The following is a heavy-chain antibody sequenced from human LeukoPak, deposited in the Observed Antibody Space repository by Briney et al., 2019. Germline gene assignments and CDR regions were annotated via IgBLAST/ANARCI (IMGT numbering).Heavy chain of an antibody. CDR1: GITVSSMY. J-gene: IGHJ4*02. Sequence: PGGSLRLSCAASGITVSSMYISWVRQAPGKGLEWVSEISGSPDNTYYADSVKGRFATSRDDSRNTLYLQMNSLRAEDTAVYYCARLAGVSPLDYWGQGTPVTVSS. V-gene: IGHV3-23*01. CDR3: ARLAGVSPLDY. D-gene: IGHD3-16*01. CDR2: ISGSPDNT.